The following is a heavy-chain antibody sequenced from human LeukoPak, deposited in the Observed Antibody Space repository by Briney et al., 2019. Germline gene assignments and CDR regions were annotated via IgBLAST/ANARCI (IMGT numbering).Heavy chain of an antibody. Sequence: PSQTLSLTCTVSGGSLSSGDSYWSWLRQPPGKGLEWFGYIYYSGSTYYNPSLKSRVTISVDTSKNQFSLKLSSVTAADTAVYYCARGPYYYDSSGYSFDYWGQGTLVTVSS. CDR2: IYYSGST. CDR1: GGSLSSGDSY. V-gene: IGHV4-30-4*01. CDR3: ARGPYYYDSSGYSFDY. D-gene: IGHD3-22*01. J-gene: IGHJ4*02.